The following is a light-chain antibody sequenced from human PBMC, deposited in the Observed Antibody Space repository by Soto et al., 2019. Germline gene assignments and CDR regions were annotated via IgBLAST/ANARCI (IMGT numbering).Light chain of an antibody. CDR2: GAS. V-gene: IGKV3-15*01. CDR1: HSVSSN. CDR3: QQYNNWPRT. Sequence: EIVMKQSPATLSVSPGERASLSCRASHSVSSNLAWYQQKPGQAPRLLIYGASTRATGIPARFSGSGSGTEFTLTISSLQSEDFAVYYCQQYNNWPRTFGQGTKVDIK. J-gene: IGKJ1*01.